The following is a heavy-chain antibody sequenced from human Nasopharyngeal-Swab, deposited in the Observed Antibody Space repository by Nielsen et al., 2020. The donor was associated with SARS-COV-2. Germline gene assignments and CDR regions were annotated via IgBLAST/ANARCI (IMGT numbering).Heavy chain of an antibody. CDR3: ARGDYYYGMDV. Sequence: RQAPGKGLEWIGSIYYSGSTYYNPSLKSRVTISVDTSKNQFSLKLSSVTAADTAVYYCARGDYYYGMDVWGQGTAVTVSS. J-gene: IGHJ6*02. V-gene: IGHV4-39*01. CDR2: IYYSGST.